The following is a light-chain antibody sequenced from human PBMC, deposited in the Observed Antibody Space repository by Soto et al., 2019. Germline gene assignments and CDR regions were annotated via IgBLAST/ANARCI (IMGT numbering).Light chain of an antibody. Sequence: EIVLTHSPDTLSVSPGEGATLSYRASHSVSSKLAWHQQKPGQDPRLLLYGASTRATGIPARFSGSGSVTEYTIITISLQLQASDAYYCQQHNSGVSTFGQGTKVDIK. CDR1: HSVSSK. CDR3: QQHNSGVST. J-gene: IGKJ1*01. CDR2: GAS. V-gene: IGKV3-15*01.